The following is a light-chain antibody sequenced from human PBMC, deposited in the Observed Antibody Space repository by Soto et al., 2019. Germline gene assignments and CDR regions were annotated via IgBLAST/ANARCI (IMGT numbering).Light chain of an antibody. CDR3: QQYNNWPPGA. CDR2: GAS. CDR1: QSVSSN. J-gene: IGKJ4*01. V-gene: IGKV3-15*01. Sequence: EIVMTQSPAPLSVSPGERATLSCRASQSVSSNLAWYQQKPGQAPRLLIYGASTRATSIPARFSGSGSGTEFTLTISSLQSEDFAVYYCQQYNNWPPGAFGGGTKVEIK.